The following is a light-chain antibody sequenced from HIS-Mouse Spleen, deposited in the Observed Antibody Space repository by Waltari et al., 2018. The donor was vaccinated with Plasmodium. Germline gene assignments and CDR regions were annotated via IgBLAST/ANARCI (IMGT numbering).Light chain of an antibody. Sequence: QSALTQPRSVSGSPGQTATISCTGTSSDVDGSNYVHWYQQHPGKAPNLMIYDVSKRPAVAPVLFSCCKAGNAAFPTSAAHLAEEEADYCCCSYAGSNTMVFGGGTKLTVL. CDR3: CSYAGSNTMV. J-gene: IGLJ2*01. V-gene: IGLV2-11*01. CDR1: SSDVDGSNY. CDR2: DVS.